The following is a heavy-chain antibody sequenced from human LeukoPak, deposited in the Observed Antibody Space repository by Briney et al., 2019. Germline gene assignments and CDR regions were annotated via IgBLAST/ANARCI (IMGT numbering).Heavy chain of an antibody. J-gene: IGHJ5*02. D-gene: IGHD7-27*01. Sequence: EASVKVSCKASGYSFTNYDINWVRQAAGEGLEWMGWVNPNSGNAGYSQKFQGRVTLTRNTSLATTYMELTSLTSEDTAVYYCARGLGTYWGKDFLNWFDPWGQGTLVTVSS. V-gene: IGHV1-8*02. CDR2: VNPNSGNA. CDR3: ARGLGTYWGKDFLNWFDP. CDR1: GYSFTNYD.